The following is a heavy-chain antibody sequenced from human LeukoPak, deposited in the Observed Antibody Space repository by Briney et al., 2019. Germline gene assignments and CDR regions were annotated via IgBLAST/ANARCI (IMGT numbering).Heavy chain of an antibody. V-gene: IGHV4-34*01. CDR3: ARTQPRGYSNYIDY. D-gene: IGHD4-11*01. CDR2: INHSGST. CDR1: GGSFRGYY. Sequence: SETLSLTCAVYGGSFRGYYWSWIRQPPGKGLEWIGEINHSGSTNYNPSLKSRVTISVDTSKNQFSLKLSSVTAADTAVYYCARTQPRGYSNYIDYWGQGTLVTVSS. J-gene: IGHJ4*02.